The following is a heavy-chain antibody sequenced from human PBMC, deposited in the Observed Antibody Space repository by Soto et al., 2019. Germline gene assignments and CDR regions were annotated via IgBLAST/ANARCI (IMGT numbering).Heavy chain of an antibody. V-gene: IGHV4-59*08. J-gene: IGHJ6*03. CDR3: ARTKVAAGNYYYYMDV. D-gene: IGHD6-13*01. CDR1: GVSISNYY. Sequence: PSETLSLTCTVSGVSISNYYWSWIRQTPGKGLEWIGYMYYTGSTSYNPSLKSRVTTSVDTSKSQFSLKLSSVTAADTAVYYCARTKVAAGNYYYYMDVWGKGTTVTVSS. CDR2: MYYTGST.